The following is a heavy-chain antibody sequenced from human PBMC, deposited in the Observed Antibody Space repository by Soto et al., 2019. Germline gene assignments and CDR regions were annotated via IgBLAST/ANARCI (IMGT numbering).Heavy chain of an antibody. V-gene: IGHV3-7*03. D-gene: IGHD3-9*01. J-gene: IGHJ4*02. CDR3: ARGPSYSDYSNDWFFDS. CDR2: IKKDGTEK. CDR1: GFTFSGYW. Sequence: GGSLRHSCAASGFTFSGYWMTWVRQAPGKGLEWVADIKKDGTEKYYVDSVKGRFTISRDNDKKSVYLQMNGLTVEDTAVYRCARGPSYSDYSNDWFFDSWGQGALVTVSS.